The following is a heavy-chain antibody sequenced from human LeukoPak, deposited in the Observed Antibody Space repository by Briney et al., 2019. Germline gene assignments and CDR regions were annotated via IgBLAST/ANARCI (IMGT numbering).Heavy chain of an antibody. J-gene: IGHJ4*02. V-gene: IGHV4-39*01. D-gene: IGHD4-11*01. Sequence: PSETLSLTRTVSGGSISSSSYYWGWIRQPPGKGLEWIGSIYYSGSTYYNPSLKSRVTISVDTSKNQFSLKLSSVTAADTAVYYCARHDYSNYDYWGQGTLVTVSS. CDR2: IYYSGST. CDR1: GGSISSSSYY. CDR3: ARHDYSNYDY.